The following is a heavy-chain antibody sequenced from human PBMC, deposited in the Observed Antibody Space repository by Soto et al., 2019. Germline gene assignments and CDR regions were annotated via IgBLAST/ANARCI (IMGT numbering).Heavy chain of an antibody. CDR1: GYSFTSYW. D-gene: IGHD3-22*01. CDR2: IYPGDSDT. CDR3: ARAYDSSGYSAYFDY. V-gene: IGHV5-51*01. J-gene: IGHJ4*02. Sequence: GASLKISCKGSGYSFTSYWIGWVRQMPGKGLEWMGIIYPGDSDTRYSPSFQGQVTISADKSMRTAYLQGSSLKASDTAMYYCARAYDSSGYSAYFDYWGQGTLVTVSS.